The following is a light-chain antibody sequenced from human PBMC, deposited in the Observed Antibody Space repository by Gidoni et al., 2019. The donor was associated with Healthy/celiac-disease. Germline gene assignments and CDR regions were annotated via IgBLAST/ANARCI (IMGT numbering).Light chain of an antibody. CDR1: QDISNY. Sequence: IQLTQSPSSLSSSVGDSVTITCQASQDISNYLNWYQQKPGKAPKLLIYDASDLGTGVPSRFSGSGSGTDFTFTISSLQPEDIATYYCQQYDNLPITFGQGTRLEIK. CDR2: DAS. J-gene: IGKJ5*01. CDR3: QQYDNLPIT. V-gene: IGKV1-33*01.